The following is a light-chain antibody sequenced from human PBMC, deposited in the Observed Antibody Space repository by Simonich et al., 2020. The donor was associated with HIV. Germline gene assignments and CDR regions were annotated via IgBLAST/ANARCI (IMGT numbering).Light chain of an antibody. CDR3: QQYNTYSLT. V-gene: IGKV1-5*03. CDR1: KSRGIW. Sequence: DIQMTQSPSTLSASVGDRVTNTCRASKSRGIWLAWYQQKPGKAPKLLIYKASTLESGVPSRFSGSGSRTEFTLTISSLQSDDSATYYCQQYNTYSLTFGGGTKVEIE. J-gene: IGKJ4*01. CDR2: KAS.